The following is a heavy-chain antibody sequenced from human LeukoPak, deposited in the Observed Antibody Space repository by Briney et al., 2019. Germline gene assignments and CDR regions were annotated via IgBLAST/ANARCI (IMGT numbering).Heavy chain of an antibody. CDR2: IWYDGSNK. Sequence: PGRSLRLSCAASGFTFSSYGMHWVRQAPGKGLEWVAVIWYDGSNKYYADSVKGRFTISRDNSKNTLYLQMNSLRAEDTAVYYCARDSGGSSSWYRWDAFDIWGQGTMVTVSS. J-gene: IGHJ3*02. D-gene: IGHD6-13*01. V-gene: IGHV3-33*01. CDR1: GFTFSSYG. CDR3: ARDSGGSSSWYRWDAFDI.